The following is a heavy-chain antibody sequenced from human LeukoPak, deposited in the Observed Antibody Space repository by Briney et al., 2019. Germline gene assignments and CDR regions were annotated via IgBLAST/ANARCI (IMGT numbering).Heavy chain of an antibody. J-gene: IGHJ3*02. V-gene: IGHV4-4*09. CDR2: IHVIGST. D-gene: IGHD3-22*01. CDR3: ARRLYSSGYSDTFDI. CDR1: GGSITSYS. Sequence: KSSETLSLTCTVSGGSITSYSWSWIRQTPGKGLEWIGHIHVIGSTNYHPSLESRVTISVDTSKNHFSPRLSSVTAADTAVYYCARRLYSSGYSDTFDIWGQGVKVTVSS.